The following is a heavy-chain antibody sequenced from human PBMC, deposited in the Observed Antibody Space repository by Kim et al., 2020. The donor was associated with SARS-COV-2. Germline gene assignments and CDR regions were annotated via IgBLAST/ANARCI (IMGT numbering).Heavy chain of an antibody. D-gene: IGHD3-10*01. CDR2: ISGSGGST. Sequence: GGSLRLSCAASGFTFSSYAMSWVRQAPGKGLEWVSAISGSGGSTYYADSVKGRFTISRDNSKNTLYLQMNSLRAEDTAVYYCAKIKGGVRGVIMEPFDYWGQGTLVTVSS. V-gene: IGHV3-23*01. CDR1: GFTFSSYA. CDR3: AKIKGGVRGVIMEPFDY. J-gene: IGHJ4*02.